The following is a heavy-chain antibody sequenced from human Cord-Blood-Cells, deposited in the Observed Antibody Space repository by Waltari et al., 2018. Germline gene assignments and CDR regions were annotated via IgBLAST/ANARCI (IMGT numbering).Heavy chain of an antibody. CDR2: INHSGSN. CDR3: VIVVPAGYFDY. Sequence: QVQLQQWGAGLLKPSETLSLTCAVYGGSFSGYYWSWIRQPPGKGLEWIGEINHSGSNNYNPSLKSRVTISVDTSKNQFSLKLSSVTAADTAVYYCVIVVPAGYFDYWGQGTLVTVSS. J-gene: IGHJ4*02. V-gene: IGHV4-34*01. D-gene: IGHD2-2*01. CDR1: GGSFSGYY.